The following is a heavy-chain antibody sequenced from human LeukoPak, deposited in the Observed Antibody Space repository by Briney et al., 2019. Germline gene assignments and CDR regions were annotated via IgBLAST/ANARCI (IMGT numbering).Heavy chain of an antibody. CDR2: ISSSGSTI. CDR1: GLTFRDYY. CDR3: ARSHSSSWYGAHY. V-gene: IGHV3-11*01. Sequence: GGSRRLSCAASGLTFRDYYMSWIRRAPGKGLEWVSYISSSGSTIYYADSVKGRFTISRDNAKNSLYLQMNSLRAEDTAVYYCARSHSSSWYGAHYWGQGTLVTVSS. D-gene: IGHD6-13*01. J-gene: IGHJ4*02.